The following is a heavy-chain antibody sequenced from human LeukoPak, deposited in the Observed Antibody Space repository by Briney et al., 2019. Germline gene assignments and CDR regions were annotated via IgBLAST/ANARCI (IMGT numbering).Heavy chain of an antibody. CDR1: GGSISSSSYY. Sequence: PSETLSLTCTVSGGSISSSSYYWGWIRQSPGKGLEWNATIYHSGDTFYTPSLQSRVTISGDIIKNQFSLKVNSVTAADTAVYYCARRGVGASPFDFWGQGTLVTVS. CDR3: ARRGVGASPFDF. D-gene: IGHD1-26*01. J-gene: IGHJ4*02. V-gene: IGHV4-39*01. CDR2: IYHSGDT.